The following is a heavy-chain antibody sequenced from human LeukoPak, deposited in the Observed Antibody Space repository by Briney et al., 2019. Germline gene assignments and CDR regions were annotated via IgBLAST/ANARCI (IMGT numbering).Heavy chain of an antibody. CDR3: AIHPQASGSYYFDY. Sequence: GESLKISFQGSGYSFTSYWIGWVRQMPGKGLEWMGIIYPGDSDTRYSPSFQGQVTTSADKSISTAYLQWSSLKASGTAMYYCAIHPQASGSYYFDYWGQGTVVTVSS. V-gene: IGHV5-51*01. J-gene: IGHJ4*02. CDR1: GYSFTSYW. CDR2: IYPGDSDT. D-gene: IGHD1-26*01.